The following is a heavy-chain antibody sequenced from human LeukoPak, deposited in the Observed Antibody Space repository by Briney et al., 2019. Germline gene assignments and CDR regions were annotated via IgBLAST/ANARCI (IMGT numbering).Heavy chain of an antibody. CDR2: IKQDGSEK. CDR1: GFTFSSYW. D-gene: IGHD3-3*01. CDR3: ARDRAYYDFWDAFDI. J-gene: IGHJ3*02. Sequence: GGSLRLSCAASGFTFSSYWMSWVRQAPGKGLEWVANIKQDGSEKYYVDSVKGRFTISRDNAKNSLYLQTNSLRAEDTAVYYCARDRAYYDFWDAFDIWGQGTMVTVSS. V-gene: IGHV3-7*01.